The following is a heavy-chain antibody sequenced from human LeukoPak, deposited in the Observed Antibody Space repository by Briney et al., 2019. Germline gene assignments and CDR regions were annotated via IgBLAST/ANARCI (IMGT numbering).Heavy chain of an antibody. CDR2: IYSDNT. CDR3: ARRAGAYSHPYDY. V-gene: IGHV3-53*01. D-gene: IGHD4/OR15-4a*01. CDR1: GFTVSSNS. J-gene: IGHJ4*02. Sequence: GGSLGLSCTVSGFTVSSNSMSWVRQAPGKGLEWVSFIYSDNTHYSDSVKGRFTISRDNSKNTLYLQMNSLRAEDTAVYYCARRAGAYSHPYDYWGQGTLVTVSS.